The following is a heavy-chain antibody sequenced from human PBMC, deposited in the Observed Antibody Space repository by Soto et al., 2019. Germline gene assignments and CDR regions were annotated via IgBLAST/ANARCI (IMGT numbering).Heavy chain of an antibody. CDR1: GGSIISTRYY. D-gene: IGHD6-19*01. CDR2: LYYSGNV. V-gene: IGHV4-39*01. CDR3: ARLKLLGGYSSGWFDS. Sequence: PSETLSLTCTVSGGSIISTRYYWDWVRHPPGKGLEWIATLYYSGNVYYNPSLKSRVTVSVDTSKNQFFLKLSSVTAADTAVYFCARLKLLGGYSSGWFDSWGKG. J-gene: IGHJ5*01.